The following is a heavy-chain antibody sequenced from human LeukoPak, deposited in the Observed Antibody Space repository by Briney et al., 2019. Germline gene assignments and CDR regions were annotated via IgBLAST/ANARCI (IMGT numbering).Heavy chain of an antibody. D-gene: IGHD6-13*01. CDR1: GFTFSSYG. V-gene: IGHV3-33*06. CDR2: IWYDGSNK. Sequence: GGSLRLSCAASGFTFSSYGMHWVRQATGKGLEWVAVIWYDGSNKYYADSVKGRFTISRDNSKNTLYLQMNSLRAEDTAVYYCAKEGSSWSSSDFDYWGQGTLVTVSS. CDR3: AKEGSSWSSSDFDY. J-gene: IGHJ4*02.